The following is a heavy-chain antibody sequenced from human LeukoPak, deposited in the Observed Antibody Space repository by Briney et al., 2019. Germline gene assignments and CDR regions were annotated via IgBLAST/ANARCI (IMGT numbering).Heavy chain of an antibody. V-gene: IGHV3-23*01. CDR3: ARDCVHYDSSGYWDY. CDR2: ISGSGGST. D-gene: IGHD3-22*01. Sequence: GGSLRLSCAASGFTFSSYAMSWVHQAPGKGLEWVSAISGSGGSTYYADSVKGRFTISRDNSKNTLYLQMNSLRAEDTAVYYCARDCVHYDSSGYWDYWGQGTLVTVSS. CDR1: GFTFSSYA. J-gene: IGHJ4*02.